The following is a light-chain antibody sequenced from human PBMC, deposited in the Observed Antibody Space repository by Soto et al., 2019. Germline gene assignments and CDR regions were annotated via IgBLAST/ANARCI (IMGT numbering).Light chain of an antibody. CDR3: QQYGSSPWT. CDR2: GAS. V-gene: IGKV3-20*01. Sequence: EIVLTQSPGTLSLSPGERATLSCRASQSVSSNYLAWYQQKPGQAPRPLIYGASNRATGIPDRFSGSGAGTEFTLTISRLEPEDFAVYYCQQYGSSPWTFGQGTEVEIK. CDR1: QSVSSNY. J-gene: IGKJ1*01.